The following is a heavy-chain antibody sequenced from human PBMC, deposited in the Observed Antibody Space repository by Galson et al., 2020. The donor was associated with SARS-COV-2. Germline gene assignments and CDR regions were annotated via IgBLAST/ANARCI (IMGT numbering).Heavy chain of an antibody. D-gene: IGHD2-21*01. CDR2: IYPGDSDT. Sequence: KLGESLKISCKVSGYTFTTYWIGWVRQMPGKGLEWMGIIYPGDSDTRYSPSFQGQVTISADKSISIAYLQWSSLKASDTAVYYCARPVIGGGRGYDCGMDVWGQGTTVTVS. CDR1: GYTFTTYW. CDR3: ARPVIGGGRGYDCGMDV. J-gene: IGHJ6*02. V-gene: IGHV5-51*01.